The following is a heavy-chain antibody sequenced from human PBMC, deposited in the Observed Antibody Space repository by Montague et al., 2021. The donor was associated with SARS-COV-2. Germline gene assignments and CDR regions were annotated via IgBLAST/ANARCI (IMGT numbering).Heavy chain of an antibody. Sequence: SLRLSCAASGSDFFNFDMAWVRQAPGRGLEWISDISSSGATILYADSLKGRFTISRDNIQKSLYLQMNSLRAEDTAVYYCATNKYCTLHDCLHGRHYLDHWGQGTLVTVSS. V-gene: IGHV3-48*03. J-gene: IGHJ4*02. D-gene: IGHD2-8*01. CDR2: ISSSGATI. CDR3: ATNKYCTLHDCLHGRHYLDH. CDR1: GSDFFNFD.